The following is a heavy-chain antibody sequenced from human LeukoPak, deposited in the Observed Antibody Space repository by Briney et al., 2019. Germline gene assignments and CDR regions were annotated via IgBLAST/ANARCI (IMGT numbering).Heavy chain of an antibody. CDR3: ANLVVDTAMVDFDY. V-gene: IGHV3-30*18. D-gene: IGHD5-18*01. J-gene: IGHJ4*02. CDR1: GFTFSSYG. Sequence: GGSLRLSCAASGFTFSSYGMHWVRQAPGKGLEWVAVISYDGSNKYYADSVKGRFTISRDNSKNTLYLQMNSLRAEDTAVYYCANLVVDTAMVDFDYWGQGTLVTVSS. CDR2: ISYDGSNK.